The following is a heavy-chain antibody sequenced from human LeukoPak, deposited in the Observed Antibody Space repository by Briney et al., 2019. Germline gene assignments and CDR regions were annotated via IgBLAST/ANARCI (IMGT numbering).Heavy chain of an antibody. V-gene: IGHV4-38-2*01. D-gene: IGHD6-13*01. J-gene: IGHJ4*02. Sequence: SETLSLTCAVSNYSIMTNNYHWAWIRQPPGKGLEWIGNIYHSGNTYYSPSLRGRLTISLDTSKNHLSLNLRSVTAADTAVYFCARLKAAGTVXXFXXWGXXXLVT. CDR3: ARLKAAGTVXXFXX. CDR2: IYHSGNT. CDR1: NYSIMTNNYH.